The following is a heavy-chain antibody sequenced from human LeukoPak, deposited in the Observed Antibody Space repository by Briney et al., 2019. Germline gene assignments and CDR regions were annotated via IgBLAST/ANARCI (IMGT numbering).Heavy chain of an antibody. D-gene: IGHD3-3*01. CDR2: IIPIFGTA. Sequence: SVKVSCKASGGTFISYAISWVRQAPGQGLEWMGGIIPIFGTANYAQKFQGRVTITADESTSTAYMELSSLRSEDTAVYYCARDRDVLRFLGDSYYYYYGMDVWGQGTTVTVSS. V-gene: IGHV1-69*13. CDR1: GGTFISYA. J-gene: IGHJ6*02. CDR3: ARDRDVLRFLGDSYYYYYGMDV.